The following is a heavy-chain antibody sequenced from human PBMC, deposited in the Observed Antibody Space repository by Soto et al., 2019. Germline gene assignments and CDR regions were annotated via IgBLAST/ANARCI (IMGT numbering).Heavy chain of an antibody. D-gene: IGHD5-18*01. J-gene: IGHJ4*02. CDR3: AGAESSYGYVDFDF. V-gene: IGHV4-30-4*01. Sequence: QVQLQESGPGLVKPSQTLSLTCTVSAGSISSNDYSWSWIRQPPGKGLEWIGSIHTSGSSYYNPSLRCRVSIRVEASKNKFSLKLNSVTATDTAVYYCAGAESSYGYVDFDFWGQGPLVTVSS. CDR2: IHTSGSS. CDR1: AGSISSNDYS.